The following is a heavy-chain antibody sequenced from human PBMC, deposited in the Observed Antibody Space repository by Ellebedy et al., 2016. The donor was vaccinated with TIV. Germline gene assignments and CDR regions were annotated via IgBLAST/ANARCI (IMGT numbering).Heavy chain of an antibody. V-gene: IGHV4-39*01. CDR1: GGSVSSSSYY. D-gene: IGHD3-10*01. Sequence: SETLSLXCSVSGGSVSSSSYYWGWIRQPPGKGPEWIGNIYYTGTTFYNPSLRSRVTISVDTSKNQFSLKLSSVTAADTAQYYCARLWFGDLFSPEGDVWGQGTTVTVSS. J-gene: IGHJ6*02. CDR3: ARLWFGDLFSPEGDV. CDR2: IYYTGTT.